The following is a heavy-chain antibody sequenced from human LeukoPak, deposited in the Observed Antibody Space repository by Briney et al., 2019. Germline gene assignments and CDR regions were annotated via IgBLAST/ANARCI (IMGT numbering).Heavy chain of an antibody. V-gene: IGHV1-69*13. D-gene: IGHD2-15*01. CDR2: IIPIFGTA. Sequence: GASVKVSCKASGGTFSSYAISWVRQAPGQGLEWMGGIIPIFGTANYAQKFQGRVTITADESTSTAYMELSSLRSEDTAVYYCASRYVAQAYYFDYWGQGTLVTVSS. CDR1: GGTFSSYA. J-gene: IGHJ4*02. CDR3: ASRYVAQAYYFDY.